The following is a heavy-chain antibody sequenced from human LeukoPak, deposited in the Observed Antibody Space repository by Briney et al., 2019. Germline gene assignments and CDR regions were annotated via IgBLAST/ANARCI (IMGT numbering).Heavy chain of an antibody. CDR2: INSEGSRT. D-gene: IGHD2-2*02. Sequence: TGGSLRLSCAASGFTFSTYWMYWVRQAPGKGLVWVSRINSEGSRTSYAGSVKGRVTISRDNAKNTLYLQMNSLRAEDTAVYYCARGRYCSSTSCYKAFDIWGQGTKVTVSS. J-gene: IGHJ3*02. CDR1: GFTFSTYW. CDR3: ARGRYCSSTSCYKAFDI. V-gene: IGHV3-74*01.